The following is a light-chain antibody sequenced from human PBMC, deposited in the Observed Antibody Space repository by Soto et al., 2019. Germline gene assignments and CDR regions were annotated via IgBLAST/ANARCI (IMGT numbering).Light chain of an antibody. CDR2: DAS. Sequence: EIVLTQSPATLSLSPGERATLSCSASQSVSSYLAWYQQKPGQAPRLLIYDASNRATGIPARFSGSGSGTDFTLTISSPEPEDFSVYYCQQRSNWRTFGQGTKLEIK. CDR1: QSVSSY. V-gene: IGKV3-11*01. J-gene: IGKJ2*01. CDR3: QQRSNWRT.